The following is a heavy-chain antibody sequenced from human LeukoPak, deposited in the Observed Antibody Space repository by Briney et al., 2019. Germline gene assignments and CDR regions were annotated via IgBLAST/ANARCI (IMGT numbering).Heavy chain of an antibody. D-gene: IGHD3-22*01. V-gene: IGHV3-66*03. CDR1: GFTVSNNY. CDR2: IYSRGST. Sequence: GGSLRLSCAASGFTVSNNYMRWVRQAPGKGLEWVSSIYSRGSTSYVDSVKGRFTISRDNSKNTLFLQMNSLRVEDTAVYYCARDYYGPWGQGTLVTVST. J-gene: IGHJ5*02. CDR3: ARDYYGP.